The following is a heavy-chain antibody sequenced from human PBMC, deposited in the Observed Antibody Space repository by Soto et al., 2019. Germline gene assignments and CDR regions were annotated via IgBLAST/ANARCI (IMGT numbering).Heavy chain of an antibody. J-gene: IGHJ6*02. CDR1: GGSISTYF. D-gene: IGHD3-22*01. CDR3: AREGGYFDSRGSGVSNYHGVDV. V-gene: IGHV4-4*07. CDR2: IYTTGST. Sequence: SETLSLTCTVSGGSISTYFWSWIRQPAGGGLEWIGRIYTTGSTNYNPSLKSRVTMSLDTSRNQFSLKLSSVTAADTAVYYCAREGGYFDSRGSGVSNYHGVDVWGQGTTGTVS.